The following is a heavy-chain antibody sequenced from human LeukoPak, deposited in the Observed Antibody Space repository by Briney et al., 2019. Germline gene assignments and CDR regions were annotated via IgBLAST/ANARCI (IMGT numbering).Heavy chain of an antibody. CDR2: INHSGST. CDR3: ARAPATVKGYFDY. D-gene: IGHD2-2*01. CDR1: GGSFSGYY. V-gene: IGHV4-34*01. Sequence: SETLSLTCAVYGGSFSGYYWSWIRQPPGKGLEWIGEINHSGSTNYNPSLKSRVTISVDTSKNQFSLKLSSVTAADTAVYYCARAPATVKGYFDYWGQGTLVTVSS. J-gene: IGHJ4*02.